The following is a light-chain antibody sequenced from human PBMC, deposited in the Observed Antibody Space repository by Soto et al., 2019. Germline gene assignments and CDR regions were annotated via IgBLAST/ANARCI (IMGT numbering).Light chain of an antibody. J-gene: IGLJ1*01. CDR1: SSDVGGYNY. V-gene: IGLV2-14*01. CDR3: SSYTSSSTPYV. CDR2: DVT. Sequence: SALTQPASLSGSPGQSITISRTGTSSDVGGYNYVSWYQQHPVKAPKLMIYDVTNRPSGVSDRFSGSKSGNTASLTISGLQAEDEADYYCSSYTSSSTPYVFGTGTKVTVL.